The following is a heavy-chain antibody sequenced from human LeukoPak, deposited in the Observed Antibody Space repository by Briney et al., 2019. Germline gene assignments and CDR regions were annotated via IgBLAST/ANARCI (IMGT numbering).Heavy chain of an antibody. D-gene: IGHD3-9*01. Sequence: GGSLRLSCAASGFTFSSYSMSWVRQAPGKGLEWVSAISGSGGSTYYADSVKGRFTISRDNSKNTLYLQMNSLRAEDTAVYYCASRCTYYDILTGGSDLDYWGQGTLVTVSS. J-gene: IGHJ4*02. V-gene: IGHV3-23*01. CDR2: ISGSGGST. CDR1: GFTFSSYS. CDR3: ASRCTYYDILTGGSDLDY.